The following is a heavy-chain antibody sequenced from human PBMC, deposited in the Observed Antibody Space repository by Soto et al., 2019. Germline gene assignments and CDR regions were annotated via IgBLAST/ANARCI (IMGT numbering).Heavy chain of an antibody. V-gene: IGHV4-38-2*02. CDR1: CYSIISGYY. Sequence: PSETLSLTCPFSCYSIISGYYWGWIRQPPGKGLEWIGSIYHSGITYYNPSLKSRVTISVDTSKNQFSLKRSSETAADTAVYYCAGDCGGDCYPAGYYYYGMDLWGQGTTVTVS. D-gene: IGHD2-21*02. CDR2: IYHSGIT. CDR3: AGDCGGDCYPAGYYYYGMDL. J-gene: IGHJ6*02.